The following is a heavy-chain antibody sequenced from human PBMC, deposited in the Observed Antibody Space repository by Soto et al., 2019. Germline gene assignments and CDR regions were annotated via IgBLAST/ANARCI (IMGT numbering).Heavy chain of an antibody. J-gene: IGHJ4*02. CDR1: GGSIGHYY. V-gene: IGHV4-59*01. Sequence: PSETLSLTCTVSGGSIGHYYWSWIRRPPGRGLQWIGYVYHTGTTTYSPSLKSRVTISVDTSKNQFSLKLSSVTAADTAVYYCARSGWYGYYFDYWGQGTLVTVSS. CDR3: ARSGWYGYYFDY. CDR2: VYHTGTT. D-gene: IGHD6-19*01.